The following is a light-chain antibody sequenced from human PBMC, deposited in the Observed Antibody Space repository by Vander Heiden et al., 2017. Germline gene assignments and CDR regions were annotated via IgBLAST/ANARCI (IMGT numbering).Light chain of an antibody. J-gene: IGLJ3*02. CDR2: YNSDSDK. CDR1: SDINVGTNR. Sequence: QAVLTQPSSLSASPGPSATLTCTPRSDINVGTNRIYWYQQKPGSPPQYLLRYNSDSDKQQGSGVPSRFYGSKDASANAGILLISGLQSEDEADYYCLIWHTSAWVFGGGTKLTVL. CDR3: LIWHTSAWV. V-gene: IGLV5-45*02.